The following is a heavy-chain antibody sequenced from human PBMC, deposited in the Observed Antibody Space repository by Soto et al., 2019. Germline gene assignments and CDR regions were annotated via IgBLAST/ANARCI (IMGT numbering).Heavy chain of an antibody. CDR2: INHSGST. Sequence: SETLSLTCAVYGGSFSGYYWSWIRQPPGKGLEWIGEINHSGSTNYNPSLKSRVTISVDTSKNQFSLKLSSVTAADTAVYYFARVSRIMITFGGIYYFDYWGQGTLVTVSS. CDR3: ARVSRIMITFGGIYYFDY. J-gene: IGHJ4*02. CDR1: GGSFSGYY. D-gene: IGHD3-16*01. V-gene: IGHV4-34*01.